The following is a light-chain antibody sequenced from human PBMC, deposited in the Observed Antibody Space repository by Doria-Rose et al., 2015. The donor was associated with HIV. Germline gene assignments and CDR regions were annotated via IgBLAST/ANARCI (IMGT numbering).Light chain of an antibody. Sequence: DSITCSGDKLGDKYACWYQQKSCQSPVLVIYQDNKRPSGIPERFSGSNSGNTATLTISGTQAMDEADYYCQAWDSTTVVFGGGTKLTVL. CDR1: KLGDKY. J-gene: IGLJ2*01. CDR2: QDN. V-gene: IGLV3-1*01. CDR3: QAWDSTTVV.